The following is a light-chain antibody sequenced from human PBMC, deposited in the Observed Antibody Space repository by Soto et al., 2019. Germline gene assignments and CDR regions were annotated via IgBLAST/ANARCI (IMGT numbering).Light chain of an antibody. CDR2: SAS. CDR3: LHHANYPRT. J-gene: IGKJ4*01. Sequence: DIQMTQSPSSLSASVGDRVTITCRASQDIRNSLGWHQQKPGKSTKRLIFSASTLDSGVPSRFSCGGFGTEFALTLSSLLLEDFDTYYCLHHANYPRTLDGGTKVEIK. V-gene: IGKV1-17*01. CDR1: QDIRNS.